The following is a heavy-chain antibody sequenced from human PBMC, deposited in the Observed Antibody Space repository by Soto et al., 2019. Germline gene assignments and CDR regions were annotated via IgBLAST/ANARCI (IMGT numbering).Heavy chain of an antibody. V-gene: IGHV4-59*01. J-gene: IGHJ3*02. CDR1: GGSISSYY. CDR3: ARDDSGGNSLYAFDI. D-gene: IGHD4-17*01. CDR2: IYYSGST. Sequence: SETLSLTCTVSGGSISSYYWSWIRQPPGKGLEWIGYIYYSGSTNYNPSLKSRVTISVDTSKNQFSLKLSPVTAADTAVYYCARDDSGGNSLYAFDISGQGTMVTVSS.